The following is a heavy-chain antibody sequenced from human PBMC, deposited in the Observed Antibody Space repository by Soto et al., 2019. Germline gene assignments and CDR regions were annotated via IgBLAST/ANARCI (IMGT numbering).Heavy chain of an antibody. V-gene: IGHV3-23*01. J-gene: IGHJ4*02. D-gene: IGHD3-3*01. CDR1: GFSFGSYA. CDR2: ISGSDGKT. Sequence: LXLSCVASGFSFGSYALSWVRQAPGKGLEWVSTISGSDGKTFYADSVKGRFSISRDTSQNTLYLQMNSLRADDTAIYYCARWSYLDYWGQGTRVTVSS. CDR3: ARWSYLDY.